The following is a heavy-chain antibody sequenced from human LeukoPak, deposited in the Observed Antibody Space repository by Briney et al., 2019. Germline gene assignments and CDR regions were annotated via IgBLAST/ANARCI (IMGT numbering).Heavy chain of an antibody. CDR3: ARSVPDYTRFDY. CDR1: GFTFTDYA. D-gene: IGHD4-11*01. CDR2: FKTKYHQV. J-gene: IGHJ4*02. Sequence: GGSLRLSCVASGFTFTDYAMNWVRQAPGKGLEWVSTFKTKYHQVYYAETVRGRFTISTDNSRNTVFLQMNSLRADDTALYYCARSVPDYTRFDYWGQGALVTVSS. V-gene: IGHV3-23*05.